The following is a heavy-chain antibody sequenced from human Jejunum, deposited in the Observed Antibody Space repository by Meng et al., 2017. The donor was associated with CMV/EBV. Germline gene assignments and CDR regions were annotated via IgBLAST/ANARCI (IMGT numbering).Heavy chain of an antibody. J-gene: IGHJ4*02. CDR3: AGDLIRTTSGDS. D-gene: IGHD1/OR15-1a*01. CDR2: INPRTGAG. CDR1: GYTFTDPH. V-gene: IGHV1-2*02. Sequence: ASGYTFTDPHIHLVRLAPGKGLAWLGDINPRTGAGAHPRNFQGRVTMTRDTSIDTAFLEVTNLRPDDTAVYFCAGDLIRTTSGDSWGQGTLVTVSS.